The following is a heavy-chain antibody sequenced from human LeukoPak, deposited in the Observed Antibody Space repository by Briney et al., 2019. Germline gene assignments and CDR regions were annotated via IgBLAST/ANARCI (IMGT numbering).Heavy chain of an antibody. CDR1: GFTFSSYG. D-gene: IGHD3-9*01. J-gene: IGHJ4*02. CDR3: AKDSAPLLRYFDWLLLPDY. CDR2: IRYDGSNK. V-gene: IGHV3-30*02. Sequence: GGSLRLSCAASGFTFSSYGMHWVRRAPGKGLEWVAFIRYDGSNKYYADSVKGRFTISRDNSKNTLYLQMNSLRAEDTAVYYCAKDSAPLLRYFDWLLLPDYWGQGTLVTVSS.